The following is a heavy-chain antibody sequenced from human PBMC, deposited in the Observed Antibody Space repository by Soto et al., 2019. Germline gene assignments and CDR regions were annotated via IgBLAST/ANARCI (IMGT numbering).Heavy chain of an antibody. J-gene: IGHJ5*02. CDR2: VYSTGTT. Sequence: PSETLSLSCTVSGGSIRNYYWSWIRQPAGKGLEWIGRVYSTGTTNYNPSLRSRVAMSVDTSKNQFSLRLDSVTAADTATYFCARDEYYDSNNWFEHWGLRTLGTVSS. V-gene: IGHV4-4*07. CDR1: GGSIRNYY. CDR3: ARDEYYDSNNWFEH. D-gene: IGHD3-22*01.